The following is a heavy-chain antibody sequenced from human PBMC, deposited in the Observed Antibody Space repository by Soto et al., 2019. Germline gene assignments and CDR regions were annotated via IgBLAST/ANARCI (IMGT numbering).Heavy chain of an antibody. CDR2: IYYSGST. J-gene: IGHJ3*01. Sequence: SETLSLTCTVSGGSISSGGYYWSWIRQHPGKGLEWIGYIYYSGSTYYTPSLKSRVTISVDTSKNQFSLKLSSVTAAATAVYYCARAYGIWAFDFWGQGTMVTVSS. CDR1: GGSISSGGYY. D-gene: IGHD3-9*01. V-gene: IGHV4-31*03. CDR3: ARAYGIWAFDF.